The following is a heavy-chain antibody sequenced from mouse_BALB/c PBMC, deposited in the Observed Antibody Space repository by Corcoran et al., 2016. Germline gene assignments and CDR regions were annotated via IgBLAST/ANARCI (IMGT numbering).Heavy chain of an antibody. CDR1: GYSFTGYY. Sequence: LVQTGASVKISCKASGYSFTGYYMHWVKQSHGKSLEWIGYISCYNGATSYNQKFKGKATFTVDTSSSTAYMQFNSLTSEDSAVYYCARENYDGRSSSARNYWGQGTSVTVSS. CDR2: ISCYNGAT. J-gene: IGHJ4*01. CDR3: ARENYDGRSSSARNY. D-gene: IGHD1-1*01. V-gene: IGHV1S34*01.